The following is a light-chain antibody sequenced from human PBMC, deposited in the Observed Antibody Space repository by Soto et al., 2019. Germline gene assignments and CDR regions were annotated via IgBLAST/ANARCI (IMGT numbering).Light chain of an antibody. V-gene: IGLV2-14*01. CDR2: DVS. Sequence: QSALTQPASVSGSPGQSVTISCTGTSSDVGAYNYVSWYQQHPGKAPKLMIYDVSNRPSGVSSRFSGSKSGNTASLSISGLQAEDEADYYCISHTGSTTPDGVGTGTKLTVL. CDR1: SSDVGAYNY. J-gene: IGLJ1*01. CDR3: ISHTGSTTPDG.